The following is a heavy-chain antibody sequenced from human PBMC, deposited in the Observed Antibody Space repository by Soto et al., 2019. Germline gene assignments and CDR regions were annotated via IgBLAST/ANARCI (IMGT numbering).Heavy chain of an antibody. D-gene: IGHD2-2*01. CDR3: GGYCSSTSCYNWFDP. CDR2: INHSGST. Sequence: SETLSLTCAVYGGSFSGYYWSWIRQPPGKGLEWIGEINHSGSTNYNPSLKSRVTISVDTSKNQFSLKLSSVTAADTAVYYCGGYCSSTSCYNWFDPWGQGTLVTVSS. V-gene: IGHV4-34*01. J-gene: IGHJ5*02. CDR1: GGSFSGYY.